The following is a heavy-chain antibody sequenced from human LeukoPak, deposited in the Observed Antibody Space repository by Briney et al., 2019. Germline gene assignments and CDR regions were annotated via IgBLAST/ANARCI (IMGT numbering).Heavy chain of an antibody. CDR3: ATQFLGAN. D-gene: IGHD4-11*01. CDR2: INAVNANT. CDR1: GFIFSNYA. J-gene: IGHJ4*02. Sequence: GGSLRLSCAASGFIFSNYAMTWVRQAPGKGLEYVATINAVNANTYYADSVKGRFTVSRDNSENTLYLQMNSLRAEDTAVYYCATQFLGANWGQGTLVTVSS. V-gene: IGHV3-23*01.